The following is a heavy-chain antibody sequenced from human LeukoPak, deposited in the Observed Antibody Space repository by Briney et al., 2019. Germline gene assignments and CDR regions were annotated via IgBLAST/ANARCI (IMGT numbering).Heavy chain of an antibody. D-gene: IGHD2-2*01. Sequence: PSETLSLTCAVYGGSFSGYYWSWIRQPPGKGLEWSGEINHSGSTNYNPSLKSRVTISVDTSKNQFSLKLSSVTAADTAVYYCARSQWKVVPAAYFDYWGQGTLVTVSS. CDR3: ARSQWKVVPAAYFDY. CDR2: INHSGST. V-gene: IGHV4-34*01. CDR1: GGSFSGYY. J-gene: IGHJ4*02.